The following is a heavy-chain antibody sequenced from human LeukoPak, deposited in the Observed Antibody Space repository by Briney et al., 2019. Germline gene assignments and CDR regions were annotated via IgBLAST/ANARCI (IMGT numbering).Heavy chain of an antibody. Sequence: PSETLSLTCTVSGGSISSYYWSWIRQPPGKGLEWIGYIYYSGSTNYNPSLKSRVTISVDTSKNQFSLKLSSVTAADTAVYYCARSHHGGNTGVDYWGQGTLVTVSS. D-gene: IGHD7-27*01. J-gene: IGHJ4*02. CDR1: GGSISSYY. V-gene: IGHV4-59*08. CDR3: ARSHHGGNTGVDY. CDR2: IYYSGST.